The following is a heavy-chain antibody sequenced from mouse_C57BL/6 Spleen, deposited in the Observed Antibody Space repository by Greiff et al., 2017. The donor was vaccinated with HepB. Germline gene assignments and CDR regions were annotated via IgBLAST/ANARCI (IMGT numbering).Heavy chain of an antibody. D-gene: IGHD2-1*01. CDR3: ARDYGNYAWFAY. V-gene: IGHV1-64*01. J-gene: IGHJ3*01. Sequence: QVQLQQPGAELVKPGASVKLSCKASGYTFTSYWMHWVKQRPGQGLEWIGMIHPNSGSTKYNEKFKSKATLTVDKSSSTAYMQLSRLTSEDSAVYYCARDYGNYAWFAYWGQGTLVTVSA. CDR1: GYTFTSYW. CDR2: IHPNSGST.